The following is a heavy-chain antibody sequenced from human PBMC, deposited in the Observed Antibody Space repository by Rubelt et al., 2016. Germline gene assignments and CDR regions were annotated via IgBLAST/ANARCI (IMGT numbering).Heavy chain of an antibody. CDR2: IYYSGST. CDR3: AREFYDSSGYPLSDAFDI. D-gene: IGHD3-22*01. CDR1: GGSISSYY. Sequence: QVQLQESGPGLVKPSETLSLTCTVPGGSISSYYWSWIRQPPGKGLEWIGYIYYSGSTHYNPSLKSRGTISVETSKNHCPRKLSSVTAADTAVYYCAREFYDSSGYPLSDAFDIWGQGTMVTVSS. V-gene: IGHV4-59*01. J-gene: IGHJ3*02.